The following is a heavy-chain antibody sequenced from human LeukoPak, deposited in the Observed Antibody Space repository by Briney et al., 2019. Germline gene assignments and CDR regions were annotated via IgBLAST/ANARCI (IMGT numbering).Heavy chain of an antibody. Sequence: ASVKVSCKASGYTFTDYYIHWVRQAPGQGLEWMGWINPNSGDTNYAQKFQGRVTMTRDTSISTAYMELSRLRSDDTAVYYCAVHCSGGSCYSRAFDYWGQGTLVTVSS. CDR3: AVHCSGGSCYSRAFDY. D-gene: IGHD2-15*01. CDR2: INPNSGDT. V-gene: IGHV1-2*02. CDR1: GYTFTDYY. J-gene: IGHJ4*02.